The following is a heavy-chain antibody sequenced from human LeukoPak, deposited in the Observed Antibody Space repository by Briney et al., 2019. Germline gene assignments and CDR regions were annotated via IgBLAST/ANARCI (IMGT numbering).Heavy chain of an antibody. CDR2: IYYSGST. CDR1: GGSISSYY. CDR3: GGHGSATTFLNWLEP. V-gene: IGHV4-59*08. J-gene: IGHJ5*02. Sequence: SETLSLTCTVSGGSISSYYWSWIRQPPGKGLEWIGYIYYSGSTNYNPSLKSRVTISVDTSKNQFSLKLSSVTAADTAVYYCGGHGSATTFLNWLEPWGQGTLVTVSS. D-gene: IGHD1-14*01.